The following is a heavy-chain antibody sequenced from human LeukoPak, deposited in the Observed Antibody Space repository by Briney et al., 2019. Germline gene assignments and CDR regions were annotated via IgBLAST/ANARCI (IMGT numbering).Heavy chain of an antibody. CDR1: GGSFSGYY. D-gene: IGHD1-26*01. J-gene: IGHJ6*02. CDR3: ARVGTYYYYGMDV. Sequence: SETLSLTCAVHGGSFSGYYWSWIRQPPGKGLEWIGEINHSGSTNYNPSLKSRVTISVDTSKNQFSLKLSSVTAANTAVYYCARVGTYYYYGMDVWGQGTTVTVSS. V-gene: IGHV4-34*01. CDR2: INHSGST.